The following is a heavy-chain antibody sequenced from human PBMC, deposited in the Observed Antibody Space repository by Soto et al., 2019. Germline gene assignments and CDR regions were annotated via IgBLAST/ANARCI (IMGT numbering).Heavy chain of an antibody. CDR3: AKLYRDSSGVY. J-gene: IGHJ4*02. V-gene: IGHV3-23*01. CDR1: GFTFSSYA. D-gene: IGHD6-19*01. Sequence: EVQLLESGGGLVQPGGSLRLSCAASGFTFSSYAMTWVRQAPGKGLEWVSTITGSGDSTYYADSADSVKGRFTISRDNSKSTLLRQRNSMRAEDTAAYYCAKLYRDSSGVYWGQGTLVTVSS. CDR2: ITGSGDST.